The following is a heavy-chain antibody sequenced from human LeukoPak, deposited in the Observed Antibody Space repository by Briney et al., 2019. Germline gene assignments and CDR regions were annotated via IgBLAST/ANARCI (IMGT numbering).Heavy chain of an antibody. CDR1: GLTFSSYG. CDR2: ISYDGSNK. D-gene: IGHD6-19*01. J-gene: IGHJ3*02. V-gene: IGHV3-30*18. Sequence: GGSLRLSCAASGLTFSSYGMHWVRQAPGKGLEWVAVISYDGSNKYYADSVKGRFTISRDNSKNTLYLQMNSLRAEDTAVYYCAKESVAVAGGAFAIWGQGTMVTVSS. CDR3: AKESVAVAGGAFAI.